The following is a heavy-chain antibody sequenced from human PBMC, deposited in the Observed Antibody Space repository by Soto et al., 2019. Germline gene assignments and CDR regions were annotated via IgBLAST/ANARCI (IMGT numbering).Heavy chain of an antibody. V-gene: IGHV3-30-3*01. Sequence: QVQLVESGGGVVQPGRSLRLSCAASGFTFSSYAMHWVRQAPGKGLEWVAVISYDGSNKYYADSVKGRFTISRDNPKNTLYLQMNSLRAEDTAVYYCARDLIVVVVAAPAWFDPWGQGTLVTVSS. D-gene: IGHD2-15*01. CDR1: GFTFSSYA. CDR2: ISYDGSNK. CDR3: ARDLIVVVVAAPAWFDP. J-gene: IGHJ5*02.